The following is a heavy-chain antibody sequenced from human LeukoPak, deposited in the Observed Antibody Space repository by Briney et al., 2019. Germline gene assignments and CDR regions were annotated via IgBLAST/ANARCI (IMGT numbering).Heavy chain of an antibody. D-gene: IGHD5-12*01. CDR2: ISAYNGNT. CDR1: GYTFTSYG. Sequence: ASVKVSCKASGYTFTSYGISWVRQAPGQGLELMGWISAYNGNTNYAQELQGRVTMTTDTSTSTAYMELRSLRSDDTAVYYCASYSGYDGGLDPWGQGTLVTVSS. J-gene: IGHJ5*02. CDR3: ASYSGYDGGLDP. V-gene: IGHV1-18*01.